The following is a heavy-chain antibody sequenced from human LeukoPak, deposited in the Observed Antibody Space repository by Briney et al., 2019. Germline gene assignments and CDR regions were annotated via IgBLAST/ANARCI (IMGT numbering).Heavy chain of an antibody. CDR2: ISSSGSTI. CDR3: AREVRSPQDYGDYVNWFDP. J-gene: IGHJ5*02. D-gene: IGHD4-17*01. CDR1: RFTFSDYY. Sequence: GGSLRLSCAASRFTFSDYYMSWIRQAPGKGLEWVSYISSSGSTIYYADSVKGRFTISRDNAKNSLYLQMNSLRAEDTAVYYCAREVRSPQDYGDYVNWFDPWGQGTLVTVSS. V-gene: IGHV3-11*01.